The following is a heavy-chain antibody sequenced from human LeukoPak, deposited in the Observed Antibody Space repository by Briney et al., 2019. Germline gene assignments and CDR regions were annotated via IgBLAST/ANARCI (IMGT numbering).Heavy chain of an antibody. CDR3: AKFGGMCDSMVVAATRRFDY. D-gene: IGHD2-15*01. CDR1: GGSISSYY. J-gene: IGHJ4*02. V-gene: IGHV4-4*07. Sequence: SETLSLTCTVSGGSISSYYWSWIRQPAGKGLEWIGRIYTSGSTNYNPSLKSRVTMSVHTSKNQFSLKLSSVTAADTAVYYCAKFGGMCDSMVVAATRRFDYWGQGTLVTVSS. CDR2: IYTSGST.